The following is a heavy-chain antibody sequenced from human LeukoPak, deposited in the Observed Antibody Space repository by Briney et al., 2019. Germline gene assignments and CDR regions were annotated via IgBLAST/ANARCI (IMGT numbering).Heavy chain of an antibody. CDR1: GFTFSSYA. D-gene: IGHD6-19*01. CDR2: ISGSGGST. J-gene: IGHJ4*02. V-gene: IGHV3-23*01. Sequence: PGGSLRLSCAASGFTFSSYAMSWVRQAPGKGLEWVSAISGSGGSTYYADSVKGRLTISRDNSKNTLYLQMNSLKAEDTAVYYCAKGRSSGWSSSFDYWGQGTLVTVSS. CDR3: AKGRSSGWSSSFDY.